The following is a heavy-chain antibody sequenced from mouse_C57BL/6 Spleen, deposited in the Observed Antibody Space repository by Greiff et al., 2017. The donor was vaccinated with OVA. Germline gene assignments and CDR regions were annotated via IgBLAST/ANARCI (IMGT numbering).Heavy chain of an antibody. V-gene: IGHV1-81*01. D-gene: IGHD2-2*01. CDR2: IYPRSGNT. Sequence: QVHVKQSGAELARPGASVKLSCKASGYTFTSYGISWVKQRTGQGLEWIGEIYPRSGNTYYNEKFKGKATLTADKSSSTAYMELRSLTSEDSAVYFCARFYGYDGEFAYWGQGTLVTVSA. J-gene: IGHJ3*01. CDR3: ARFYGYDGEFAY. CDR1: GYTFTSYG.